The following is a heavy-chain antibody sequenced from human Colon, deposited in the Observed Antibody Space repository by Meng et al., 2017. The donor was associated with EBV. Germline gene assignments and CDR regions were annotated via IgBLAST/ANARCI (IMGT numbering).Heavy chain of an antibody. CDR1: GGSISSSHYY. J-gene: IGHJ4*02. D-gene: IGHD3-10*01. CDR3: ARRRGGSGRDC. V-gene: IGHV4-39*01. CDR2: IYHSGST. Sequence: QRQLQESGPGMVKPSQSLSLTGTVAGGSISSSHYYWGWVRQPPGKGLQWIGTIYHSGSTSYNPSLQSRVTMFVDTSKNQFSLMLTSVTATDTAVYYCARRRGGSGRDCWGQGTLVTVSS.